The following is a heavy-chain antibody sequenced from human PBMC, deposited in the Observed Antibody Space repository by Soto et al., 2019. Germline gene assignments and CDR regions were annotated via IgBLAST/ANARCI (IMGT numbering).Heavy chain of an antibody. CDR3: ARQHSGSYYFDY. CDR2: MNQDVNQK. D-gene: IGHD1-26*01. V-gene: IGHV3-7*05. Sequence: GGSLRLSCAASGFTFSDFWMTWVRQAPGKGLECVANMNQDVNQKNYVDSVKGRFSISRDNAKNSLYLQINSLRAEDTAVYYCARQHSGSYYFDYWGQGTPVTVSS. J-gene: IGHJ4*02. CDR1: GFTFSDFW.